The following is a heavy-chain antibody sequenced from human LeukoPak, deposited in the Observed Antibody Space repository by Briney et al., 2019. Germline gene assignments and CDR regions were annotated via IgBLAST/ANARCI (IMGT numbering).Heavy chain of an antibody. D-gene: IGHD4-17*01. CDR1: GYIFTDYY. CDR2: INPNSGDT. Sequence: GASVTVSCKASGYIFTDYYIHWVRQAPGQGPEWMGRINPNSGDTDSAQKFQGRVTMTRVTSITTVYMEMRRLTSDDTAVYYCARGGDYGDYGYFDLWGRGTLVTVSS. CDR3: ARGGDYGDYGYFDL. J-gene: IGHJ2*01. V-gene: IGHV1-2*06.